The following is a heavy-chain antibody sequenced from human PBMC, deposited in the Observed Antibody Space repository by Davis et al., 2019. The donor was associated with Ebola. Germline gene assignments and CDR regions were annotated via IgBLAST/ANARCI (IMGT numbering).Heavy chain of an antibody. CDR3: TAGVGATDHDY. CDR1: GFTFSNAW. V-gene: IGHV3-15*01. Sequence: GESLKISCAASGFTFSNAWMSWVRQAPGKGLEWVGRIKSKIDGGTTDYAAPVKGRFTISRDDSKNTLYLQMNSLKTEDTAVYYCTAGVGATDHDYWGQGTLVTVSS. CDR2: IKSKIDGGTT. J-gene: IGHJ4*02. D-gene: IGHD1-26*01.